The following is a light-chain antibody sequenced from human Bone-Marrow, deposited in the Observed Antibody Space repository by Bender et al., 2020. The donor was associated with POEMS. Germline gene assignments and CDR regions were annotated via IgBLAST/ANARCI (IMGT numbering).Light chain of an antibody. J-gene: IGLJ2*01. V-gene: IGLV1-47*01. Sequence: QSVLTQPPSASGTPGQRVSISCSGSRSNIGNNYVSWYQQLPGTAPKLLIYENDKRPSGVPDRFSGSKSGTSASLAISGLRSEDEADYYCAAWDDSLSGSVVFGRGTKLTVL. CDR3: AAWDDSLSGSVV. CDR2: END. CDR1: RSNIGNNY.